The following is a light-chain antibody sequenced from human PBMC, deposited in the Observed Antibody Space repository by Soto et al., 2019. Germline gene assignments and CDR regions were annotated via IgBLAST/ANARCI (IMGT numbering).Light chain of an antibody. CDR2: DVS. CDR1: SSDVGGYNY. J-gene: IGLJ1*01. V-gene: IGLV2-14*01. Sequence: LTQPASVSESPGQSITISCTGTSSDVGGYNYVSWYQQHPGKAPKLMIYDVSNRPSGVSNRFSGSKSGNTASLTISGLQAEDEADYYCSSYTSSSTLVFGPGTKVTVL. CDR3: SSYTSSSTLV.